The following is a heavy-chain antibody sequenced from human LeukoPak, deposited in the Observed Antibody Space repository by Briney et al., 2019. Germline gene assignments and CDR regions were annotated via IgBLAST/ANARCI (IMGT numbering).Heavy chain of an antibody. CDR3: ARSHPQYGSAQDNWFDP. V-gene: IGHV3-48*01. D-gene: IGHD3-10*01. Sequence: GGSLRLSCAASGFTFSTYAMNWVRQAPGKGLDWVSYISSRSTTIYYADSVKGRFTISRDNAQNSLYLQMNSLRAEDTAVYYCARSHPQYGSAQDNWFDPWGQGTLVTVSS. CDR1: GFTFSTYA. J-gene: IGHJ5*02. CDR2: ISSRSTTI.